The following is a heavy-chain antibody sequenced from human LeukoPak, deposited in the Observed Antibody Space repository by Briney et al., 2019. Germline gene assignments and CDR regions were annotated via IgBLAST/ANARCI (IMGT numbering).Heavy chain of an antibody. CDR2: ISYDGSNE. CDR3: TKKPGVVEI. J-gene: IGHJ3*02. D-gene: IGHD2-15*01. Sequence: GRSLRLSCAASGFTFSYYAMHWVRQAPGKGLEWVAVISYDGSNEYYADSVKGRFTISRDNSKNTPYLQMNSLRAEDTAIYYCTKKPGVVEIWGQGTMVTVSS. CDR1: GFTFSYYA. V-gene: IGHV3-30-3*01.